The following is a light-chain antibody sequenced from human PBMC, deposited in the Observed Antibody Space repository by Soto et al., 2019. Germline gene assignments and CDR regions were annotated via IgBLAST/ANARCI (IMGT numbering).Light chain of an antibody. CDR1: QDIAAY. J-gene: IGKJ5*01. CDR2: AAS. CDR3: QQAYSFTIT. Sequence: DIHVTHSPCSVSASVGYRVTITCRASQDIAAYLAWYQNKQGRAPELLIHAASSLQSGVPSRLRGSGYGTDLTITINSMQTEDFETYYCQQAYSFTITFGHGTRLEIK. V-gene: IGKV1D-12*01.